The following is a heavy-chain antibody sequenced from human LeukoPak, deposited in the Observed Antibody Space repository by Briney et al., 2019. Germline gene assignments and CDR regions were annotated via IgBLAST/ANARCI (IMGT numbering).Heavy chain of an antibody. CDR3: ARAFDQVWGRARRRDY. CDR1: GFGLTDYG. J-gene: IGHJ4*02. CDR2: TSGDNTKA. Sequence: ASVKVSCKASGFGLTDYGISWVRQAPGQGLEWVGWTSGDNTKANNAQKFQDRVFFTTDTSTSTAYMDLKSLSSDDSAVYYCARAFDQVWGRARRRDYWGQGTLVTVSS. D-gene: IGHD3-16*01. V-gene: IGHV1-18*01.